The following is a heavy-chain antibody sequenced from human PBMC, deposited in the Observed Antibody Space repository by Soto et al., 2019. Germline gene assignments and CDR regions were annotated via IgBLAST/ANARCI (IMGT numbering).Heavy chain of an antibody. V-gene: IGHV3-30*18. CDR1: GFTFSSYG. J-gene: IGHJ4*02. Sequence: GGSLRLSCAASGFTFSSYGMHWVRQARGKGLEWVTVISYDGSNKYYADSVKGRFTISRDNSKNTLYLQMNSLRAEDTAVYYCAKDRSSIAARTGFDYWGQGTLVTVSS. CDR2: ISYDGSNK. D-gene: IGHD6-6*01. CDR3: AKDRSSIAARTGFDY.